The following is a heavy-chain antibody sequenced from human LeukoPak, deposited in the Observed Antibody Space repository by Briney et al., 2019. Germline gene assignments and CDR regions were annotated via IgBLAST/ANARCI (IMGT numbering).Heavy chain of an antibody. CDR1: PISLTCHW. CDR3: ARQNRGGSHTTGYYLDY. Sequence: EFLKIFRTSSPISLTCHWNGLVRQKPRKGLELVGLDYAGDSDTIYSPCFQGQVTMSADKTTSTVYLQWSGLKASDTATYFCARQNRGGSHTTGYYLDYWGLGTLVTVSS. J-gene: IGHJ4*02. V-gene: IGHV5-51*01. D-gene: IGHD1-26*01. CDR2: DYAGDSDT.